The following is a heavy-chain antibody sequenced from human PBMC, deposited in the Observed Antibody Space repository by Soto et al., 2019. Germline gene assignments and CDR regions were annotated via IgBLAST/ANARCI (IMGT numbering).Heavy chain of an antibody. J-gene: IGHJ5*02. CDR3: AREGRNWFDP. CDR2: IYYSGST. V-gene: IGHV4-59*01. Sequence: SETLSLTCTVSGGSISSYYWSWIRQPPGKGLEWIGYIYYSGSTNYNPSLKSRVTISVDTSKNQFYLKLSSVTAADTAVYYCAREGRNWFDPWGQGTLVTVSS. CDR1: GGSISSYY.